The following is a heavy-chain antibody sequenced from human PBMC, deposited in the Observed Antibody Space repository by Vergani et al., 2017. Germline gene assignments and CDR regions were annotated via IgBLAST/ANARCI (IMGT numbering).Heavy chain of an antibody. Sequence: QVQLQASGPGRVKPSQTLSLTCTMSGGSISAGNYFWSWIRQPAGKGLEWLGLISASGNATHSPSLKTRVSMSVDTSKNQFSLTVTSVTAADTAIYFCARRSGGYYSGGEVHPLRTAFGVWGHGTVVTGSS. CDR3: ARRSGGYYSGGEVHPLRTAFGV. D-gene: IGHD2-15*01. CDR2: ISASGNA. J-gene: IGHJ3*01. CDR1: GGSISAGNYF. V-gene: IGHV4-61*02.